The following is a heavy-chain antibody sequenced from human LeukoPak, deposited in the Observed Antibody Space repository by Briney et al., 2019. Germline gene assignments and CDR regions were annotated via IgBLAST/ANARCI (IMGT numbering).Heavy chain of an antibody. D-gene: IGHD3-22*01. J-gene: IGHJ3*02. Sequence: SQTLSLTCTVSGGSISSGSYYWSWIRQPAGKGLEWIGRIYTSGSTNYSPSLKSRVTISVDTSKNQFSLKLSSVTAADTAVYYCARDFVSSGYMAGLDAFDIWGQGTMVTVSS. CDR1: GGSISSGSYY. CDR2: IYTSGST. CDR3: ARDFVSSGYMAGLDAFDI. V-gene: IGHV4-61*02.